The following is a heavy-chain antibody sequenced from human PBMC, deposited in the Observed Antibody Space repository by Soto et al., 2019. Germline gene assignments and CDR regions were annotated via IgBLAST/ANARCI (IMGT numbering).Heavy chain of an antibody. CDR3: AKDPDSGSYYGHFDY. Sequence: GGSLRLSCAASGFTFSSYGMHWVRQAPGKGLEWVAVISYDGSNKYYADSVKGRFTISRDNSKNTLYLQMNSLRAEDTAVYYCAKDPDSGSYYGHFDYWGQGTLVTVSS. V-gene: IGHV3-30*18. J-gene: IGHJ4*02. D-gene: IGHD1-26*01. CDR2: ISYDGSNK. CDR1: GFTFSSYG.